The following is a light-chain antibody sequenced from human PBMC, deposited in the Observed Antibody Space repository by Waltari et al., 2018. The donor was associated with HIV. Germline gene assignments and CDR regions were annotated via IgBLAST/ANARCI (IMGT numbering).Light chain of an antibody. CDR3: AAWDDRLNGPV. CDR1: SSNIGIST. Sequence: QSVLAQPPSASGTPGQRITISCSGSSSNIGISTLNWYQQLPGTAPKLLIYSNNQRPSGVPDRFSGSKSGTSASLAISGLQSEDEGDYYCAAWDDRLNGPVFGGGTNLTVL. CDR2: SNN. J-gene: IGLJ2*01. V-gene: IGLV1-44*01.